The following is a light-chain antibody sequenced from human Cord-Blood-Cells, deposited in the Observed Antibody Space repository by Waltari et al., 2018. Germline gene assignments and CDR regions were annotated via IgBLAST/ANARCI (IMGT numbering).Light chain of an antibody. Sequence: QSALTQPASVSGSPGQSITISCTGTSSDVGSYNLVSWYQQHPGKAPKLMIYEGSKRPSVVSNRFSGSKSGKTAFLTMFGLQAEDAADYYCCSYAGSSTWVFGGGTKLTIL. CDR2: EGS. CDR3: CSYAGSSTWV. V-gene: IGLV2-23*01. CDR1: SSDVGSYNL. J-gene: IGLJ3*02.